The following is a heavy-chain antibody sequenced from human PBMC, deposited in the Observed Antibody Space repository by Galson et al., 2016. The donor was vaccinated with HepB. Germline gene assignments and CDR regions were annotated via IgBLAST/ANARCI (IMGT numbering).Heavy chain of an antibody. CDR1: GFTFTNFG. CDR3: AKDGANWGFRFDS. J-gene: IGHJ4*02. CDR2: ISAGGGST. Sequence: SLRLSCAASGFTFTNFGMNWVRQAPGKGLEWVSAISAGGGSTYYADSVKGRFTISRDNSEDTLHLQMNSLRLEDTAVYYCAKDGANWGFRFDSWGQGTLVTVSS. D-gene: IGHD7-27*01. V-gene: IGHV3-23*01.